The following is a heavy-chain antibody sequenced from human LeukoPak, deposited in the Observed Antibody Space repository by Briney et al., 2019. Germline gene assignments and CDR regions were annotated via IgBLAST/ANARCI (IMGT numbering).Heavy chain of an antibody. J-gene: IGHJ6*02. CDR2: LYYTGNT. CDR3: AREYYFGLDV. Sequence: SETLSLTCTVSGDSISSNTYYWGWVRQPPGKGLEWIGSLYYTGNTYPHPSLKSRVTKSADTSKNEFYLKLNSVTAADTAVYYCAREYYFGLDVWGQGTTVTVSS. CDR1: GDSISSNTYY. V-gene: IGHV4-39*07.